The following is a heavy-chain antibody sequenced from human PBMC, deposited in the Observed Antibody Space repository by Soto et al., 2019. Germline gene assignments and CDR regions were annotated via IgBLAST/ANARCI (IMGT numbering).Heavy chain of an antibody. CDR3: ARPVEHGYFYSYGY. J-gene: IGHJ4*02. D-gene: IGHD1-26*01. V-gene: IGHV5-51*01. Sequence: ESLKITCKGSGYSSTPHWIGWVRQTPGRGLEWMGIIYPGDSDTRYSPSFQGQVTISVDQSITTAYLLWSRLKASDPAINYCARPVEHGYFYSYGYWGQGTLVTVSS. CDR1: GYSSTPHW. CDR2: IYPGDSDT.